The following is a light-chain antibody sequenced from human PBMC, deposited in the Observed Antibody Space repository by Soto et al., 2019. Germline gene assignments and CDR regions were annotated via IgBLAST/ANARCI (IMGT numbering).Light chain of an antibody. CDR1: QSVTTSY. V-gene: IGKV3-20*01. J-gene: IGKJ1*01. CDR3: HQYGDSPQP. Sequence: EIVLTQYPGTLSLSPGERATLSCRTSQSVTTSYLAWYQQKPGQTPRLLIYGTSNRATGIPDRFSGSGSATDFTLTISRLEPEDFAVYYCHQYGDSPQPYGQGTKVAIK. CDR2: GTS.